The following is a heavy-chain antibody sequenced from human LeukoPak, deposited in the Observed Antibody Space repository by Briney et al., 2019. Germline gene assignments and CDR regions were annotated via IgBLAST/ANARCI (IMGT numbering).Heavy chain of an antibody. CDR3: AQTGELLNWFDP. J-gene: IGHJ5*02. Sequence: KPSETLSLTCTVSGGSISSSSYYWGWIRQPPGKGLEWIGSIYYSGSTYYNPSLKSRVTISVDTSKNQFSLKLSSVTAADTAVYYCAQTGELLNWFDPWGQGTLVTVSS. D-gene: IGHD3-10*01. V-gene: IGHV4-39*01. CDR1: GGSISSSSYY. CDR2: IYYSGST.